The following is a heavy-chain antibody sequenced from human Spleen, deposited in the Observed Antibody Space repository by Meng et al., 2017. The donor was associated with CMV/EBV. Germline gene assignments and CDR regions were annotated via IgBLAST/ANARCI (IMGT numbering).Heavy chain of an antibody. V-gene: IGHV3-74*01. J-gene: IGHJ6*02. Sequence: GESLKISCAASGFTFNTYWMHWVRQAPGKGLVWVSRITNDGSSTTYADSVKGRFTISRDNAKNTLYLQMNSLGAEDTALYYCARGGYTYGYYDYAMDVWGQGTTVTVSS. CDR3: ARGGYTYGYYDYAMDV. CDR1: GFTFNTYW. CDR2: ITNDGSST. D-gene: IGHD5-18*01.